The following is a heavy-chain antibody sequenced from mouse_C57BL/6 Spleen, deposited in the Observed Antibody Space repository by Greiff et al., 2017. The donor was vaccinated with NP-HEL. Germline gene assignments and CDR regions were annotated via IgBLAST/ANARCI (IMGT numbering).Heavy chain of an antibody. CDR1: GYTFTSYW. J-gene: IGHJ2*01. D-gene: IGHD1-1*01. Sequence: QVQLQQSGAELANPGASVKLSCKASGYTFTSYWMHWVKQRPGQGLEWIGYINPSSGYTKYNQKFKDKATLTADKSSSTAYMQLSSLTYEDSAVYYCARYYGSSACYFDYWGQGTTLTVSS. CDR3: ARYYGSSACYFDY. CDR2: INPSSGYT. V-gene: IGHV1-7*01.